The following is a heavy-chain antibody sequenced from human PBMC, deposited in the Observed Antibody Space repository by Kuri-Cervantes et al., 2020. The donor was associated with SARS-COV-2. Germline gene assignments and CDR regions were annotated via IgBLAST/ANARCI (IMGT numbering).Heavy chain of an antibody. CDR2: ISYDGSNK. CDR1: GFTFSSYG. Sequence: GESLKISCAASGFTFSSYGMHWVRQAPGKGLEWVAVISYDGSNKYYADSVKGRFTISRDNSKSTLYLQMNSLRAEDTAVYYCAKIAGGGGSSDFDYWGQGTLVTVSS. CDR3: AKIAGGGGSSDFDY. V-gene: IGHV3-30*18. J-gene: IGHJ4*02. D-gene: IGHD2-15*01.